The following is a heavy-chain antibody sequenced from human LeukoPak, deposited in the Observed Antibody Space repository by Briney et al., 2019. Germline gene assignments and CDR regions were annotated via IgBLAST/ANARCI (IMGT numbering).Heavy chain of an antibody. CDR3: AREKYYDILTGYYYYGMDV. CDR2: INTNTGNP. Sequence: ASVKVSCKASGYTFTSYAMNWVRQPPGQGLEWMGWINTNTGNPTYAQGFTGRFVFSLDTSVSTAYLQISSLKAEDTAVYYCAREKYYDILTGYYYYGMDVWGQGTTVTVSS. D-gene: IGHD3-9*01. V-gene: IGHV7-4-1*02. CDR1: GYTFTSYA. J-gene: IGHJ6*02.